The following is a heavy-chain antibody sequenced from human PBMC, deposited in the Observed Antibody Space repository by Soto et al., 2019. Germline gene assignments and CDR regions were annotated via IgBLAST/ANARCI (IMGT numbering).Heavy chain of an antibody. V-gene: IGHV4-31*03. J-gene: IGHJ4*02. D-gene: IGHD3-22*01. CDR1: GGSISSGGYY. Sequence: PSETLSLTCTVSGGSISSGGYYWSWIRQHPGKGLEWNGYIYYSGSTYYNPSLKSRVTVSVDTSKNQFSLKLSSVTAADTAVYYCARVGGYYYDGSGPFYYFDYWGQGTLVTVSS. CDR3: ARVGGYYYDGSGPFYYFDY. CDR2: IYYSGST.